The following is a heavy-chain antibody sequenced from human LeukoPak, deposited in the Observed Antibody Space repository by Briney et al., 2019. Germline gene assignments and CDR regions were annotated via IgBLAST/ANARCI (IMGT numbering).Heavy chain of an antibody. V-gene: IGHV4-59*08. CDR3: ARLLYYDSSGYYYLTFDY. CDR2: IYYIGST. CDR1: GGSITSYY. Sequence: PSETLSLTCSVSGGSITSYYWSWIRQPPGKELEYIGYIYYIGSTNYDPSLKSRVTISVDTSKNQFSLKLNSVTAADTAVYYCARLLYYDSSGYYYLTFDYWGQGTLVTVSS. D-gene: IGHD3-22*01. J-gene: IGHJ4*02.